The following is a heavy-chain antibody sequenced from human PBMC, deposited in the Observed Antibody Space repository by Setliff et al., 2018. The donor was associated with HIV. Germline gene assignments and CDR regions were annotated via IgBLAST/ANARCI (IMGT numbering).Heavy chain of an antibody. CDR1: GYTFINYG. CDR3: ARGGPPRVATLYWFDP. D-gene: IGHD2-15*01. CDR2: INTYNGNT. V-gene: IGHV1-18*04. Sequence: ASVKVSCKASGYTFINYGINWLRQAPGQGLEWMGWINTYNGNTKYGQRFQGSVTMTTDTSTSTVYMELRSLTSDDTALYYCARGGPPRVATLYWFDPWGQGTLVTVSS. J-gene: IGHJ5*02.